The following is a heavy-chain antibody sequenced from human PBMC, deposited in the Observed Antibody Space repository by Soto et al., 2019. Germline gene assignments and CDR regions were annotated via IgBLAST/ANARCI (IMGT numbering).Heavy chain of an antibody. J-gene: IGHJ6*02. CDR3: ARDEIAVANRVGMDV. CDR1: GGAFRSYT. V-gene: IGHV1-69*06. CDR2: ITPIFGAA. D-gene: IGHD6-19*01. Sequence: QVQLVQSGAEVKKPGSSVKVSCKASGGAFRSYTISWVRQAPGQGLEWMGGITPIFGAANYAQKFEGRVTISADKTTTTAYMELSNLTYEDTAVYYCARDEIAVANRVGMDVWGQVTTVIVSS.